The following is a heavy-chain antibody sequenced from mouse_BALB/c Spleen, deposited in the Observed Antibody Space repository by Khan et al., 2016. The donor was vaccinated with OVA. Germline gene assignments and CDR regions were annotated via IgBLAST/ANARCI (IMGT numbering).Heavy chain of an antibody. CDR1: GYTFTNYG. CDR3: AKEITSLFDY. V-gene: IGHV9-3*02. D-gene: IGHD1-1*01. Sequence: LVESGPELKKPGETVKISCKASGYTFTNYGMNWVKQASGKGFKWMGWINTNTGEATYAEEFKGRFAFSLETSANTAYLQINNLKNEDTTTXFCAKEITSLFDYWGQGTSLTVSS. CDR2: INTNTGEA. J-gene: IGHJ2*02.